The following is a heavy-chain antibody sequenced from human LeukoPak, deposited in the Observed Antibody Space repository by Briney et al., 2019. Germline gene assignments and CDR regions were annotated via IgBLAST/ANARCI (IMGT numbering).Heavy chain of an antibody. CDR2: ISDSGGST. CDR1: GFTFSSYA. V-gene: IGHV3-23*01. D-gene: IGHD2-8*01. J-gene: IGHJ4*02. CDR3: VKVDA. Sequence: GGSLTLSCAASGFTFSSYAMSWVRQAPGKGLEWVSTISDSGGSTYYADSLKGRFTISRDNSKNTLYLQMDSLSSEDTAVYYCVKVDAWGQGTLVTVSS.